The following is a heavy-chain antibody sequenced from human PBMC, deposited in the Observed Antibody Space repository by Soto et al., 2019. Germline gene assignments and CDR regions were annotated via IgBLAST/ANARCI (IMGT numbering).Heavy chain of an antibody. CDR2: IIPIFGTA. D-gene: IGHD2-2*01. CDR3: ASVAGYCSIFSCRSYHSYGMVV. V-gene: IGHV1-69*13. CDR1: GGTFSSYA. J-gene: IGHJ6*02. Sequence: ASVKVSCKASGGTFSSYAISWVRQAPGQGLEWMGGIIPIFGTANYAQKFQGRVTITADESTSTAYMELSSLRSEDTAVYYCASVAGYCSIFSCRSYHSYGMVVWGQGITVNVSS.